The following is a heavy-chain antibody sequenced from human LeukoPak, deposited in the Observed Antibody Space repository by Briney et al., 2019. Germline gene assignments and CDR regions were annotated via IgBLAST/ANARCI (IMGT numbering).Heavy chain of an antibody. CDR3: ARGAAGKGNWFDP. J-gene: IGHJ5*02. CDR1: GYTFASYG. Sequence: ASVKVSCKASGYTFASYGITWVRQAPGQGLEWMGWISAYNGNTNYAQKLQGRVTMTTDTSTSTAYMELRSLRSDDTAIYYCARGAAGKGNWFDPWGQGTLVPSPQ. D-gene: IGHD6-13*01. CDR2: ISAYNGNT. V-gene: IGHV1-18*01.